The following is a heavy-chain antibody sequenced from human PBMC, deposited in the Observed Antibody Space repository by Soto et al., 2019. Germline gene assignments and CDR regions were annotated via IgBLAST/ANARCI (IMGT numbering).Heavy chain of an antibody. J-gene: IGHJ4*02. CDR3: ARAPKVSGSSQTRPDF. CDR2: ISQSGNT. Sequence: SETLSLTCSIYSGSLSGYYWSWIHQPPGKGLEWIGEISQSGNTNYSPSLKSRVSISIDTSKKQFSLNLASVSAADTAVYYCARAPKVSGSSQTRPDFWGQGTLVTVSS. V-gene: IGHV4-34*01. CDR1: SGSLSGYY. D-gene: IGHD6-6*01.